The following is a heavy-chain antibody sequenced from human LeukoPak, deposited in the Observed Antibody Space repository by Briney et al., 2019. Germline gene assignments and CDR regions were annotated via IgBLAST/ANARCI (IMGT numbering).Heavy chain of an antibody. CDR1: GFTFSNFG. Sequence: GRSLRLSCEASGFTFSNFGMPWVRQAPGKGLEWVAVIWYDGGNKYYADSVKGRFTISRDNSKNTLYLQMNSLRAEDTAVYYCVRHFGSSSGEVGYWGQGTLVTVSS. J-gene: IGHJ4*02. V-gene: IGHV3-33*01. D-gene: IGHD6-6*01. CDR3: VRHFGSSSGEVGY. CDR2: IWYDGGNK.